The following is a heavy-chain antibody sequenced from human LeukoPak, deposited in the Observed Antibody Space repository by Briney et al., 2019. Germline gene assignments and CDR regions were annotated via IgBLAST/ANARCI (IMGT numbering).Heavy chain of an antibody. CDR2: IWCGGSNK. CDR3: AKDQVYKTYSYDSSGSGSLDY. V-gene: IGHV3-33*06. CDR1: GFTFSSYG. D-gene: IGHD3-22*01. J-gene: IGHJ4*02. Sequence: PGRSLRLSCAASGFTFSSYGMHWVRQAPGKGLEWVAVIWCGGSNKYYADSVKGRFTISRDNSKNTLYLQMNSLRAEDTAVYYCAKDQVYKTYSYDSSGSGSLDYWGQGTLVTVSS.